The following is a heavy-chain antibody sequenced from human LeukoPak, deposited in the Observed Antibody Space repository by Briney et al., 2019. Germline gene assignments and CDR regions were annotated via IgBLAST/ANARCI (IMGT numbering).Heavy chain of an antibody. J-gene: IGHJ6*04. CDR3: AELGITMIGGV. D-gene: IGHD3-10*02. Sequence: GGSLRLSCAASGFTFSSYGMSWVRQAPGKGLEWVSYISSSGSTIYYADSVKGRFTISRDNAKNSLYLQMNSLRAEDTAVYYCAELGITMIGGVWGKGTAVTISS. CDR2: ISSSGSTI. CDR1: GFTFSSYG. V-gene: IGHV3-48*04.